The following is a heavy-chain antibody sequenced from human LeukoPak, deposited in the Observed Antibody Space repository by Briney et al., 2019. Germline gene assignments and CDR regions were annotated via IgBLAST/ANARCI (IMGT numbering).Heavy chain of an antibody. CDR2: IKQDGSEK. Sequence: GGSLRLSCAASGFTFSSYWMSWVRQAPGKGLEWVANIKQDGSEKYYVDSVKGRFTISRDNAKNSLYLQMNSLRAEDTAVYYCARESITMVPGGYYYYMDVWGKGTTVTVSS. CDR3: ARESITMVPGGYYYYMDV. V-gene: IGHV3-7*03. D-gene: IGHD3-10*01. J-gene: IGHJ6*03. CDR1: GFTFSSYW.